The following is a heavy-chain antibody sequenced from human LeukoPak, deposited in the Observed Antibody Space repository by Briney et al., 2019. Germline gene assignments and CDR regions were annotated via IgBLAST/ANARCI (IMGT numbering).Heavy chain of an antibody. CDR1: GGSISSSGYY. D-gene: IGHD5-12*01. Sequence: SETLSLTCTVSGGSISSSGYYWDWIRQPTGKELEWIGNFHYSGITYYNPSLRSRVTISVDTSKNQFSLKLSSVTAADTAVYYCASHHSGASPSDAFDIWGHGTMVTVSS. V-gene: IGHV4-39*01. J-gene: IGHJ3*02. CDR2: FHYSGIT. CDR3: ASHHSGASPSDAFDI.